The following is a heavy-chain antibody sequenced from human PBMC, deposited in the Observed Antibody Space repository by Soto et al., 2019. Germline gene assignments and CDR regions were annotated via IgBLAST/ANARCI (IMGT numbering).Heavy chain of an antibody. J-gene: IGHJ4*02. Sequence: QVQLVQSGAEVKQPGASVKVSCKTSGYTFTGYYMHWVRQAPGQGLEWMGWIYPNTGDTKYAQKFQDRVTMTRDTSFSTAYLELTRLRSDDTAMYYCTRDTSRDTSMLSFDDWGQGTLVTVSS. D-gene: IGHD5-18*01. V-gene: IGHV1-2*02. CDR2: IYPNTGDT. CDR1: GYTFTGYY. CDR3: TRDTSRDTSMLSFDD.